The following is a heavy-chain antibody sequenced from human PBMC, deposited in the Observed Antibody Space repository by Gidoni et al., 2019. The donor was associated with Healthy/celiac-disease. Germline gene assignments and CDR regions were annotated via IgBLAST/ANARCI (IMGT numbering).Heavy chain of an antibody. CDR3: ARVNGDYERAFDY. CDR1: GFTFSSYD. D-gene: IGHD4-17*01. CDR2: IGTAGDT. Sequence: EVQLVESGGGLVQPGGSLRLSCAASGFTFSSYDMHWVRQATGKGLECVSAIGTAGDTYYPGSVKGRFTISRENAKNSLYLQMNSLRAGDTAVYYCARVNGDYERAFDYWGQGTLVTVSS. V-gene: IGHV3-13*01. J-gene: IGHJ4*02.